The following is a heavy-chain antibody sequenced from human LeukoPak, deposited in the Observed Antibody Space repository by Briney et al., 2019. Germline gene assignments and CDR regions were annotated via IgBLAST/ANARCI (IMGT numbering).Heavy chain of an antibody. V-gene: IGHV1-46*01. CDR2: INPSGDST. CDR1: GDTFTSYY. CDR3: AREGQGTPDPLNYYYYMDV. Sequence: ASVKVSCKASGDTFTSYYMHWVRQAPGQGLEWMGIINPSGDSTSSAQTFQGRVTMTRDMSTSTVYMELSSLRSEDTAVYYCAREGQGTPDPLNYYYYMDVWGKGTTVTISS. J-gene: IGHJ6*03. D-gene: IGHD1-1*01.